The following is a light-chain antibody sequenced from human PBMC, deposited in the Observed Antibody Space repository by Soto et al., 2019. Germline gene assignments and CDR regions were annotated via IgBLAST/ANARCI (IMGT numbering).Light chain of an antibody. V-gene: IGLV1-51*01. J-gene: IGLJ2*01. Sequence: QSVLTQPPSVSAAPGQKVTISCSGSSSNIGNEYVSWYQHLPGTAPKLVIYDNNKRPSGIPDRFSGSKSGTSATLDITGPQTGDEAEYYCATWDSSLSGGLFGGGTKVTVL. CDR1: SSNIGNEY. CDR3: ATWDSSLSGGL. CDR2: DNN.